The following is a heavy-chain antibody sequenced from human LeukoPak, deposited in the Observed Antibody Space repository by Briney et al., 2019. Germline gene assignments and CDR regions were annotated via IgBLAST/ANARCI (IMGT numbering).Heavy chain of an antibody. V-gene: IGHV3-23*01. CDR1: GFTLSSYA. J-gene: IGHJ4*02. CDR2: ISGSGGST. Sequence: GGSLRLSCAASGFTLSSYAMSWVRQAPGKGLEWVSAISGSGGSTYYADSVKGRFTISRDNSKNTLYLQMNSLRAEDTAVYYCAKSRFDWLLYQDFDYWGQGTLVTVSS. CDR3: AKSRFDWLLYQDFDY. D-gene: IGHD3-9*01.